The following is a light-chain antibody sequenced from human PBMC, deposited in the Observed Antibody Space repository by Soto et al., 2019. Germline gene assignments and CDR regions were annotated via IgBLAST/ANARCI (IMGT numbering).Light chain of an antibody. CDR2: SNN. V-gene: IGLV1-44*01. CDR3: AAWDDSLNGRYV. J-gene: IGLJ1*01. CDR1: SSHIGSNT. Sequence: QSVLIQPPSASGTPGQRVIISCSGSSSHIGSNTVNWYQQLPGTAPKLLIYSNNQWPSGVPDRFSGSKSGTSASLAISGLQSEDEADYYCAAWDDSLNGRYVFGTGTKVTVL.